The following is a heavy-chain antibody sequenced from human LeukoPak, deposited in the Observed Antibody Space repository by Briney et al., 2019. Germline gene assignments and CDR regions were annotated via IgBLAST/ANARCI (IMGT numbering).Heavy chain of an antibody. CDR2: IKQDGSEK. CDR1: GFTFSSYW. J-gene: IGHJ4*02. Sequence: PGGSLRLSCAASGFTFSSYWMSWVRQAPGKGLEWVANIKQDGSEKYYVDSVKGRFTISRDNAKNSLYLQMNSLRAEDTAVYYCARVEGIRYSPFDYWGQGTLVTVSS. CDR3: ARVEGIRYSPFDY. D-gene: IGHD3-9*01. V-gene: IGHV3-7*01.